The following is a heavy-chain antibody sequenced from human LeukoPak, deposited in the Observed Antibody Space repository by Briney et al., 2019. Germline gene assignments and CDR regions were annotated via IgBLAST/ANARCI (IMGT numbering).Heavy chain of an antibody. CDR3: ASSGGNSGRDY. J-gene: IGHJ4*02. V-gene: IGHV1-69*05. D-gene: IGHD4-23*01. Sequence: SVKVSCKASGGTFSSYAISWVRQAPGQALEWMGRIIPIFGTANYAQKFQGRVTITTDESTSTAYMELSSLRSEDTAVYYCASSGGNSGRDYWGQGTLVTVSS. CDR2: IIPIFGTA. CDR1: GGTFSSYA.